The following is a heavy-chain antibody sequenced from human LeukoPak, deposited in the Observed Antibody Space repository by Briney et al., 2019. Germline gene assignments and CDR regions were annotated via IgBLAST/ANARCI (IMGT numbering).Heavy chain of an antibody. CDR1: GGSISSSSYY. J-gene: IGHJ4*02. Sequence: SETLSLTCTVSGGSISSSSYYWGWIRQPPGKGLEWIGSIYYSGSTYYDPSLKSRVTISVDTSKNQFSLKLSSVTAADTAVYYCATLEDTAEIDYWGQGTLVTVSS. CDR2: IYYSGST. CDR3: ATLEDTAEIDY. V-gene: IGHV4-39*01. D-gene: IGHD2-15*01.